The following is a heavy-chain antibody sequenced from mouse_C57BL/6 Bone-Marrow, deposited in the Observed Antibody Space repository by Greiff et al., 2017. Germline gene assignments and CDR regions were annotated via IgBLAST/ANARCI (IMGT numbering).Heavy chain of an antibody. Sequence: QVQLQQSGAELVRPGASVTLSCKASGYTFTDYEMHWVKQTPVHGLEWIGAIDPETGGTAYNQKFKGKAILTADKYSSTAYMELRSLTSEDSAVYYCTDWDVWFAYWGQGTLVTVSA. D-gene: IGHD4-1*01. V-gene: IGHV1-15*01. CDR2: IDPETGGT. CDR3: TDWDVWFAY. CDR1: GYTFTDYE. J-gene: IGHJ3*01.